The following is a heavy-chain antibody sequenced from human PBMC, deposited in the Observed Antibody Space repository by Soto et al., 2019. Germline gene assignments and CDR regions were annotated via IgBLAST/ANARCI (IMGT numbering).Heavy chain of an antibody. V-gene: IGHV3-33*01. CDR1: GFTFSSYG. D-gene: IGHD3-9*01. CDR3: AGARAACGILAYFQD. Sequence: QVQLVESGGGVVQPGSSLRLSCAASGFTFSSYGMHWVRQAPGKGLEWVAVIWYDGSSKYYADSVKDRFTISRDNSQNTLYLLMNGLRADGAVVYYCAGARAACGILAYFQDWGQGTLVTVSS. J-gene: IGHJ1*01. CDR2: IWYDGSSK.